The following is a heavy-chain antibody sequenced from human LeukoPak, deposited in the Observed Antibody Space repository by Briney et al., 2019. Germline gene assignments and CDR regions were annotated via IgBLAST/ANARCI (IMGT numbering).Heavy chain of an antibody. V-gene: IGHV6-1*01. Sequence: SQTLSLTCAISGDSVSSNSAAWNWIRQSPSRGLEWLGRTYYRSKWYNDYAVSVKSRITINPDTSKNQFSLKLSSVTAADTAVYYCARRPNVDTAMVDYWGQGTLVTVSS. CDR2: TYYRSKWYN. D-gene: IGHD5-18*01. CDR3: ARRPNVDTAMVDY. J-gene: IGHJ4*02. CDR1: GDSVSSNSAA.